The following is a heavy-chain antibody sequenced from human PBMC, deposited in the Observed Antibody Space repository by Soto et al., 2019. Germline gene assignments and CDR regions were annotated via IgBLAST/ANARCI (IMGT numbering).Heavy chain of an antibody. CDR1: GFTFSSYS. Sequence: QVQLVQSGGGVVQPGRSLRLPSEASGFTFSSYSMNWVRQTPGKGLEWVAVVSYDGNRKYYADSVKGRFTISRDNAKNTLYLQMDNLRIEDTAVYYCARGLVVTAKGWFDLWGQGTLVTVSP. V-gene: IGHV3-30-3*01. CDR2: VSYDGNRK. D-gene: IGHD2-21*02. J-gene: IGHJ5*02. CDR3: ARGLVVTAKGWFDL.